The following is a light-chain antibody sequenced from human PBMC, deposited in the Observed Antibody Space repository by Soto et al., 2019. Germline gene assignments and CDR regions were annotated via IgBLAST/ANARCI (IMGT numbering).Light chain of an antibody. Sequence: ERVVTQSPSTLSLSPGERATLSCRASQGVSSSLAWYQQKPGQSPRLLIYDTSNRATGIPARFSGSGSGTDFTLTISSLEPEDFAVYYCQQRTKWRITFGQGTRLEI. CDR2: DTS. V-gene: IGKV3-11*01. CDR3: QQRTKWRIT. J-gene: IGKJ5*01. CDR1: QGVSSS.